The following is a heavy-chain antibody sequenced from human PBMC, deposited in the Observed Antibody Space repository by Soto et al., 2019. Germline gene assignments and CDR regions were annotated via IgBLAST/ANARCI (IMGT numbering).Heavy chain of an antibody. CDR3: VLCSAGSCYLNAFDI. V-gene: IGHV3-30*03. CDR2: ISYDGDYQ. J-gene: IGHJ3*02. CDR1: GFTFSTHG. D-gene: IGHD2-15*01. Sequence: QVQLVESGGGVVQPGRSLRLSCAASGFTFSTHGMHWVRQAPGKGLEWVEIISYDGDYQYYAESVKGRFTISRDNSKNTLFLQLSSLRAEDTAIYYCVLCSAGSCYLNAFDIWGQGTMVPVSS.